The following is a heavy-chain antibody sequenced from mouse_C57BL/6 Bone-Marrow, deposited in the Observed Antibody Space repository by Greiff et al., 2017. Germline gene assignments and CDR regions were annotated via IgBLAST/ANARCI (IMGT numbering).Heavy chain of an antibody. Sequence: QVQLQQSGPELVKPGASVKISCKASGYSFPSYYIHWVKQRPGQGLEWIGWIYPGSGNTKYNEKFKGKATLTADTSSSTAYMQLSSLTSDESAVYYCCGRDWDYDGFAYWGQGTLVTVSA. V-gene: IGHV1-66*01. CDR2: IYPGSGNT. CDR1: GYSFPSYY. J-gene: IGHJ3*01. CDR3: CGRDWDYDGFAY. D-gene: IGHD2-4*01.